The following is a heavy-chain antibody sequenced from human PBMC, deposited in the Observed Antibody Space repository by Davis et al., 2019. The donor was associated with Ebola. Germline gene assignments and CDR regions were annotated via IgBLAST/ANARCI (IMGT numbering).Heavy chain of an antibody. J-gene: IGHJ5*02. CDR2: ISAYNGNT. D-gene: IGHD3-22*01. CDR3: ARSITMIVGGWFDP. Sequence: ASVKVSCKASGYTFTSYGISWVRRAPGQGLEWMGWISAYNGNTNYAQKLQGRVTMTTDTSTSTAYMELRSLRSDDTAVYYCARSITMIVGGWFDPWGQGTLVTVSS. V-gene: IGHV1-18*01. CDR1: GYTFTSYG.